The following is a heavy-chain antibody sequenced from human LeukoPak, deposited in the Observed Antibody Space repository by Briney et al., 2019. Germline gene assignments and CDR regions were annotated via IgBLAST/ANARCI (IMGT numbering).Heavy chain of an antibody. D-gene: IGHD6-13*01. CDR3: SRGAYIAAAGTTHDY. CDR2: ISAYNGNT. CDR1: DYTFTSYG. Sequence: ASVKVSCKASDYTFTSYGISWVRQAPGQGLEWMGWISAYNGNTNYAQKLQGRVTMTTDTSTSTAYMELRSLRSDDTAVYYCSRGAYIAAAGTTHDYWGQGTLVTVSP. J-gene: IGHJ4*02. V-gene: IGHV1-18*01.